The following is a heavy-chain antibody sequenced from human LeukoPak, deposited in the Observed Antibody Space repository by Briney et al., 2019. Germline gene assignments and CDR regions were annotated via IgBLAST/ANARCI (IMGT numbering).Heavy chain of an antibody. CDR1: GFTFSSYS. V-gene: IGHV3-21*01. CDR2: ISSSSSYI. Sequence: GRSLSLSCTASGFTFSSYSMNWVRQAPGKGLEWVSSISSSSSYIYYAASVKGRFTISRDNAKNSLYLQMNSLRAEDTAVYYCARVTGDYGGNSADYWGQGTLVTVSS. D-gene: IGHD4-23*01. CDR3: ARVTGDYGGNSADY. J-gene: IGHJ4*02.